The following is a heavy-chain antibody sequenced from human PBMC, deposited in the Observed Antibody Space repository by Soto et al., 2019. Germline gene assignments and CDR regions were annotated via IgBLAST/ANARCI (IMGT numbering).Heavy chain of an antibody. CDR3: ARHGLPYYDFWSGYRLNWFDP. CDR2: IYYSGST. CDR1: GGSISSSSYY. Sequence: PSETLSLTCTVSGGSISSSSYYWGWIRQPPGKGQEWIGSIYYSGSTYYNPSLKSRVTISVDTSKNQFSLKLSSVTAADTAVYYCARHGLPYYDFWSGYRLNWFDPWGQGTLVTVSS. V-gene: IGHV4-39*01. J-gene: IGHJ5*02. D-gene: IGHD3-3*01.